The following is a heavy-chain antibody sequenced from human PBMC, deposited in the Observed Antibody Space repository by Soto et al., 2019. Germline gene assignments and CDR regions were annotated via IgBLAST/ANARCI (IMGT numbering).Heavy chain of an antibody. J-gene: IGHJ3*02. V-gene: IGHV3-30-3*01. CDR2: ISYDGSNK. CDR3: ARDRASSGWYFFDAFDI. D-gene: IGHD6-19*01. Sequence: QVQLVESGGGVVQPGRSLRLSCAASGFTFSSYAMHWVRQAPGKGLEWVAVISYDGSNKYYADSVKGRFTISRDKSKNTLYLQMNSLRAEDTAVYYSARDRASSGWYFFDAFDIWGQGTMVTVSS. CDR1: GFTFSSYA.